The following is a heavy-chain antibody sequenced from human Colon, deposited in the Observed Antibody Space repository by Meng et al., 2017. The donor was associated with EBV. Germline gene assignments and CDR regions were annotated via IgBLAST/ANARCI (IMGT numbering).Heavy chain of an antibody. CDR2: ISDSGGST. CDR1: GFTFSSYA. J-gene: IGHJ4*01. V-gene: IGHV3-23*04. Sequence: VQLVESGGGVVQPGRSLRLSCAASGFTFSSYAMHWVRQAPGKGLEWVSVISDSGGSTFYADSVKGRFTISRDNSKNTLYLQMNSLRAEDTAVYYCAKRGSVYYFDYWGHGTLVTVYS. D-gene: IGHD5/OR15-5a*01. CDR3: AKRGSVYYFDY.